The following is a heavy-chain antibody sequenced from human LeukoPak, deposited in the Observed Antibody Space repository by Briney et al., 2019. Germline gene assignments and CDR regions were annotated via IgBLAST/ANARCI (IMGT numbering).Heavy chain of an antibody. V-gene: IGHV5-51*01. Sequence: RESLKISCKGSGYSFTTYWIGWVRQMPGKGLEWMGTIYPGDSDTRYSPSFQGQVTTSADKSISTAYMQWSSLKASDTAMYYCARATVTDRTFDIWGQGTMVTVSS. J-gene: IGHJ3*02. D-gene: IGHD4-17*01. CDR2: IYPGDSDT. CDR3: ARATVTDRTFDI. CDR1: GYSFTTYW.